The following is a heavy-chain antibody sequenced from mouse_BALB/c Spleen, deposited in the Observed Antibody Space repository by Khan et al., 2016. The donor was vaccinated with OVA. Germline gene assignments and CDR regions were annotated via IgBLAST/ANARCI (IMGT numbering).Heavy chain of an antibody. CDR3: ARRTTGYAMDY. V-gene: IGHV1-4*01. J-gene: IGHJ4*01. CDR2: INPRSGYT. Sequence: QVQLQQSGAELARPGASVKMSCKASGYTFTSHTMHWIMQSPGQGLEWIGYINPRSGYTNYNQKFKDKATLTADKSSSTAYMQLRSLTSDDSAVYYCARRTTGYAMDYWGQGTSVTVSS. CDR1: GYTFTSHT. D-gene: IGHD2-14*01.